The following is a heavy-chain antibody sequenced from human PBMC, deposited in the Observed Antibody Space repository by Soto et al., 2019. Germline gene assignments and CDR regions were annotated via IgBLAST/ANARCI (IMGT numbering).Heavy chain of an antibody. V-gene: IGHV3-11*04. Sequence: PGGSLRLSCAASGFTFSDYYMSWIRQAPGRGLEWVSYISSSTTTIYYADSVKGRFTISRDNAKNTLYLQMNSLRAEDTALYYCTRGPFYGSSWGQGTLVTVSS. CDR1: GFTFSDYY. J-gene: IGHJ4*02. D-gene: IGHD6-13*01. CDR3: TRGPFYGSS. CDR2: ISSSTTTI.